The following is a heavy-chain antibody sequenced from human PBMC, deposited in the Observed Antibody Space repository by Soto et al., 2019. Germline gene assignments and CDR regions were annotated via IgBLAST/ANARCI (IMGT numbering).Heavy chain of an antibody. CDR1: GFAFSSHP. Sequence: PGGSLRLSCADSGFAFSSHPMSWVRQAPERGLEWVSGISDSGGLTYNADSVKGRFTISRDNSKNTLYLQMNSLRAEDTALYYCARRAFGSSRSFDIWGQGTMVTVSS. D-gene: IGHD6-6*01. CDR3: ARRAFGSSRSFDI. CDR2: ISDSGGLT. V-gene: IGHV3-23*01. J-gene: IGHJ3*02.